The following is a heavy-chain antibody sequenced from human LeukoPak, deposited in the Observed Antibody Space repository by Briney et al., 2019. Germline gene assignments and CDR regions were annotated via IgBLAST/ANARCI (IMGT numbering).Heavy chain of an antibody. D-gene: IGHD3-9*01. Sequence: PGGSLRLSCAASGFTFSSYEMNWVRQAPGKGLEWVSYISSSGSTIYYADSVKGRFTISRDNAKNSLYLQMNSLKTEDTAVYYCTRESYYDISTGYTPPYDYWGQGTLVTVSS. V-gene: IGHV3-48*03. J-gene: IGHJ4*02. CDR1: GFTFSSYE. CDR2: ISSSGSTI. CDR3: TRESYYDISTGYTPPYDY.